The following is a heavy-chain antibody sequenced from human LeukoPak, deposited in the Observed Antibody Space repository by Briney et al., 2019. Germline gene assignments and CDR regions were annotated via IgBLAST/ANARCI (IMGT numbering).Heavy chain of an antibody. J-gene: IGHJ4*02. CDR2: INHSGST. Sequence: PSETLSLTCAVYGGSFSGYYWSWTRQPPGKGLEWLGEINHSGSTNYNPSLKSRVTISVDTSKNQFSLKLSSVTAADTAVYYCARGKRVLRYFDWLSAFDYWGQGTLVTVSS. CDR1: GGSFSGYY. D-gene: IGHD3-9*01. CDR3: ARGKRVLRYFDWLSAFDY. V-gene: IGHV4-34*01.